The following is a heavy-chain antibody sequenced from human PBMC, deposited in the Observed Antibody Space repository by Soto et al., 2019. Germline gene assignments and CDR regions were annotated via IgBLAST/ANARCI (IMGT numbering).Heavy chain of an antibody. CDR1: GFTFSMHS. J-gene: IGHJ4*02. V-gene: IGHV3-64D*08. CDR3: VKEANPFINTLVVLIFDY. D-gene: IGHD3-22*01. Sequence: VGSLRLSCSASGFTFSMHSMHWVRQTPGKALEYVSAISRDGRSTFYADSVKGRFTISRDNSKNTLYLRMNSLRSDDTAVYYCVKEANPFINTLVVLIFDYWGQGTQVTVSS. CDR2: ISRDGRST.